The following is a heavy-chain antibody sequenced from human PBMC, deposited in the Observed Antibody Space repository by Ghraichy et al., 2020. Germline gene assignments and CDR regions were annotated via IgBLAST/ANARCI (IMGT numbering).Heavy chain of an antibody. J-gene: IGHJ4*02. D-gene: IGHD6-13*01. Sequence: ETLSLTCAVSGGSISSSNWWSWVRQPPGKGLEWIGEIYHSGSTNYNPSLKSRVTISVDKSKNQFSLKLSSVTAADTAVYYCARRPVVAAAGTHYWGQGTLVTVSS. CDR3: ARRPVVAAAGTHY. V-gene: IGHV4-4*02. CDR2: IYHSGST. CDR1: GGSISSSNW.